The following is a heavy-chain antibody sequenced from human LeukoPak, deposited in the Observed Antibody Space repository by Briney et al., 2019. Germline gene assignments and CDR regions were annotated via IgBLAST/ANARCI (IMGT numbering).Heavy chain of an antibody. D-gene: IGHD5-12*01. CDR2: ISLDGGNE. J-gene: IGHJ5*02. CDR1: GFTFSNYA. V-gene: IGHV3-30-3*01. Sequence: GGSLRLSCAASGFTFSNYAMHWVRQAPGKGLEWVSVISLDGGNELYADSVKGRFTISRDNSKNTLYLQMNSLRPEDTAVYYCAKDRYNDYEGGWFDPWGQGTLVTVSS. CDR3: AKDRYNDYEGGWFDP.